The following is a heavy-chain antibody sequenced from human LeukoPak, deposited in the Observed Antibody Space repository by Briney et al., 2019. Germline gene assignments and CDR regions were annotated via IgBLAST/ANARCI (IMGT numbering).Heavy chain of an antibody. V-gene: IGHV4-59*08. Sequence: SETLSLTCTVSGDSINTYYWSWIRQPPGKGLEWIGHIRNSGSTPYNPSLKSRVTISIDTSKTQFSLKLISVTAADTAVYYCARLHYDFWRFDPWGQGTLVTVSS. J-gene: IGHJ5*02. CDR1: GDSINTYY. CDR2: IRNSGST. D-gene: IGHD3-3*01. CDR3: ARLHYDFWRFDP.